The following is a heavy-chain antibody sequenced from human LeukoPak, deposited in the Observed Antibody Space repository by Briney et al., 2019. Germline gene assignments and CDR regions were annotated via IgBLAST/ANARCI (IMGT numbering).Heavy chain of an antibody. Sequence: LSLTCAVSGYSISSGYYWGWVRQAPGKGLEWVAGISWNSEITDYGDFVKDRFTISRDNARSALNLEMSSLTTEDTALYYCAKTFQGGWFQGAFHIWGRGTMVTVSS. J-gene: IGHJ3*02. CDR3: AKTFQGGWFQGAFHI. D-gene: IGHD6-19*01. CDR2: ISWNSEIT. CDR1: GYSISSGYY. V-gene: IGHV3-9*01.